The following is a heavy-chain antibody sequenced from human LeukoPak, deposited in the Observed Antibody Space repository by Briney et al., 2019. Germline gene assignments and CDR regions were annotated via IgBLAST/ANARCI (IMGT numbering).Heavy chain of an antibody. CDR3: AGSGYSGPHEGFDY. Sequence: PSETLSLTCTVSDGSISSSSYYWGWIRQPPGKGLEWIGTIYYSGSTYYNPSLKSRVTISVDTSKNQFSLKLSSATAADTAVYYCAGSGYSGPHEGFDYWGQGTLVTVSS. D-gene: IGHD5-12*01. CDR2: IYYSGST. J-gene: IGHJ4*02. V-gene: IGHV4-39*01. CDR1: DGSISSSSYY.